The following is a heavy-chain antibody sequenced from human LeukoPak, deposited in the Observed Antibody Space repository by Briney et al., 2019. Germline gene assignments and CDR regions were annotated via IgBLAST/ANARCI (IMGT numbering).Heavy chain of an antibody. CDR3: ARSSIAAPRHKEYFQH. CDR2: ISSGSSAI. CDR1: YR. V-gene: IGHV3-21*01. D-gene: IGHD6-6*01. J-gene: IGHJ1*01. Sequence: YRMIGVRLAKRKGLEWVSIISSGSSAIFSADALKGRFIISRDNAKKLLYLQMNSLRAEDTAVYYCARSSIAAPRHKEYFQHWGQGTLVTVSS.